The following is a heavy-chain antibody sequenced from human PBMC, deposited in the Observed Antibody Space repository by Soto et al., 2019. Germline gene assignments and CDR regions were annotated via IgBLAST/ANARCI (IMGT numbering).Heavy chain of an antibody. CDR3: AKDGRDYGGSGHGYFDL. J-gene: IGHJ2*01. CDR1: GFTFNSAW. V-gene: IGHV3-15*02. Sequence: EVPLVESGGALVKPGESLTLSCAASGFTFNSAWMTWVRQAPGKGLEWVGRIKSWTDGGRVDTAAPVKGRFTISRDNSMNTLYLQMNSLRAEDTAVYYCAKDGRDYGGSGHGYFDLWGRGTLVTVSA. D-gene: IGHD4-17*01. CDR2: IKSWTDGGRV.